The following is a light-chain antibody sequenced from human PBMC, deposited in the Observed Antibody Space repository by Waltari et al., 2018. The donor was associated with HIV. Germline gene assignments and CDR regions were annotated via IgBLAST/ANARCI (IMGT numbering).Light chain of an antibody. CDR2: RND. V-gene: IGLV1-47*01. J-gene: IGLJ3*02. CDR3: AAWDDSLSAWV. CDR1: SSNIGSNY. Sequence: QSVLTQPHSASGTPGQRVIISCSGNSSNIGSNYVYWYQQTPRTAPKLLMYRNDERPSGVPDRFSGSKSGTSASLAISGLRSEDEADYYCAAWDDSLSAWVFGGGTKLTVL.